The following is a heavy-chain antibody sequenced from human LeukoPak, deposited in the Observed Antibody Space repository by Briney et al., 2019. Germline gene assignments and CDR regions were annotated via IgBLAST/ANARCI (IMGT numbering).Heavy chain of an antibody. Sequence: PGGSLRLSCAASGFSFNNYNMNWVRQAPGKGLEWVSSISSSSSTIYYADSVMGRFTMSRDNAKNSLYLQMNSLSAEDTAVYYCAATPEFYYDSSAYYYFHYWGQGTLVTVSS. CDR2: ISSSSSTI. CDR3: AATPEFYYDSSAYYYFHY. CDR1: GFSFNNYN. D-gene: IGHD3-22*01. V-gene: IGHV3-21*01. J-gene: IGHJ4*02.